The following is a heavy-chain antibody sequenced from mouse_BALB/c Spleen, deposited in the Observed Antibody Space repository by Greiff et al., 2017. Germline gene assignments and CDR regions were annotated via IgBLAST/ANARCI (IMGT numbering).Heavy chain of an antibody. D-gene: IGHD1-1*01. CDR3: ARGGSRQGYFDV. CDR2: ISSGGSYT. J-gene: IGHJ1*01. Sequence: EVQLVESGGGLVKPGGSLKLSCAASGFTFSSYAMSWVRQSPEKRLEWVAEISSGGSYTYYPDTVTGRFTISRDNAKNTLYLEMSSLRSEDTAMYYCARGGSRQGYFDVWGAGTTVTVSS. V-gene: IGHV5-9-4*01. CDR1: GFTFSSYA.